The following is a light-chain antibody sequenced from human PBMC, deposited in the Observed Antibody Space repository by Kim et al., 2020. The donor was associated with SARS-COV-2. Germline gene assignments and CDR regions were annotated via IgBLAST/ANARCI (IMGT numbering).Light chain of an antibody. CDR2: YDR. J-gene: IGLJ1*01. CDR1: NIGGHS. Sequence: SYELTQPPSVSVAPGQTARITCGGNNIGGHSVHWYQQKPGQAPVLVMYYDRNRPSGIPERFSGSKSASTATLTISRVEAGDEADYYCQVWDSDTDHCVFGTGTKVTVL. V-gene: IGLV3-21*01. CDR3: QVWDSDTDHCV.